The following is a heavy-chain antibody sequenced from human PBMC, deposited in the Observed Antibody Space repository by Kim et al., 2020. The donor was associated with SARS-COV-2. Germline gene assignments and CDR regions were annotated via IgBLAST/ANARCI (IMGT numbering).Heavy chain of an antibody. J-gene: IGHJ4*02. D-gene: IGHD6-13*01. CDR3: ASIAAAGTNYFDY. V-gene: IGHV1-69*01. Sequence: YAQKFQGRVTITADESTSTAYMELSRLRSEDTAVYYCASIAAAGTNYFDYWGQGTLVTVSS.